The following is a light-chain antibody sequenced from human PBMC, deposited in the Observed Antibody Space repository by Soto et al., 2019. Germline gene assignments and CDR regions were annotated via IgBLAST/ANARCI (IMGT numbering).Light chain of an antibody. CDR2: KAS. CDR3: QQYNSYSVWT. CDR1: QSIRSW. Sequence: DIQMTQSPSTLSASVGDRVTITCRASQSIRSWLAWYQQKPGKAPKLLIYKASSLESGVPSRFSGSGSGTEFTLTISSLQPDDFATYYCQQYNSYSVWTFGQGTKVEIK. V-gene: IGKV1-5*03. J-gene: IGKJ1*01.